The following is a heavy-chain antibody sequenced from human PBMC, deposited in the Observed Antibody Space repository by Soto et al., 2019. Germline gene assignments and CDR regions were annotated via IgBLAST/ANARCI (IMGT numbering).Heavy chain of an antibody. CDR3: TRDIGGKGAY. CDR2: IKHDGSEK. Sequence: EVQLVESGGGLVHLGGSRRLSCAASGFTFSSYWMTWVRQAPGKGLEWVANIKHDGSEKYYVDSVKGRFTISRDNARNTLYLEMNSLRAEDTALYYCTRDIGGKGAYWGPGTLVTVSS. J-gene: IGHJ4*02. CDR1: GFTFSSYW. D-gene: IGHD3-10*01. V-gene: IGHV3-7*01.